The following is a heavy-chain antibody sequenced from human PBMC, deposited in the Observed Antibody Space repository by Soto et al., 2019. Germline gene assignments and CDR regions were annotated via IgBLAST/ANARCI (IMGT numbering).Heavy chain of an antibody. CDR2: ISSSGSSI. D-gene: IGHD3-3*01. CDR1: GFTFSDYY. Sequence: QVQVVESGGGLVKPGGSLRLSCAASGFTFSDYYMSWIRQPPGKGLEWVSYISSSGSSIYYGDSVKGRFTISWDNAKNSLYVQMNSLRAADTAVYYCARTYRGCFWSGYNYYYYYYMDVWGKGTTVTVAS. CDR3: ARTYRGCFWSGYNYYYYYYMDV. J-gene: IGHJ6*03. V-gene: IGHV3-11*01.